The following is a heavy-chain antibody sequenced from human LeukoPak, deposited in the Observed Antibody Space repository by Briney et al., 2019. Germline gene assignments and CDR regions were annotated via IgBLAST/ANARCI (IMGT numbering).Heavy chain of an antibody. J-gene: IGHJ4*02. CDR2: IWYDGSNK. CDR1: GFTFSSYG. Sequence: GGSLRLSCAASGFTFSSYGMHWVRQAPGKGLEWVAVIWYDGSNKYSADSVKGRFTISRDNAKNSLYLQMNSLRAEDTAVYYCARGYRAPDYWGQGTLVTVSS. D-gene: IGHD4-11*01. V-gene: IGHV3-33*01. CDR3: ARGYRAPDY.